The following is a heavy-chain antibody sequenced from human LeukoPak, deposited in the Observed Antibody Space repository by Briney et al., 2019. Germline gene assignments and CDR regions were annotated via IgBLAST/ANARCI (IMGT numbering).Heavy chain of an antibody. Sequence: SETLSLTCTVSGVSISSSRYYWGCMRQPPGKGREWIGSIYYSGTTYFNPSLKSRVTISVDTSKNQFSLRLSSVTAADTAVYSCARQSTALYYFDYWGQGTLVTVSS. CDR3: ARQSTALYYFDY. CDR1: GVSISSSRYY. D-gene: IGHD2-21*02. V-gene: IGHV4-39*01. J-gene: IGHJ4*02. CDR2: IYYSGTT.